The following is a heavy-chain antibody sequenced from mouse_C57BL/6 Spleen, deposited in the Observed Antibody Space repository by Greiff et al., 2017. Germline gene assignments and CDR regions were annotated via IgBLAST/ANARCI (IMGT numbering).Heavy chain of an antibody. J-gene: IGHJ2*01. D-gene: IGHD2-5*01. CDR3: AREKAYYSNYLGP. CDR2: ILPGSGST. Sequence: QVQLQQSGAELMKPGASVKLSCKATGYTFTGYWIEWVKQRPGQGLEWIGEILPGSGSTNYNEKFKSKATFTSDTSSNTAYMQLSSLNTEDSAIYYCAREKAYYSNYLGPWGQGTTRKVSS. CDR1: GYTFTGYW. V-gene: IGHV1-9*01.